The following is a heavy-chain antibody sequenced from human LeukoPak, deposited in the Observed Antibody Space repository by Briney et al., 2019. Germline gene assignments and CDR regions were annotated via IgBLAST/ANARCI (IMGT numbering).Heavy chain of an antibody. J-gene: IGHJ4*02. V-gene: IGHV3-48*03. CDR2: ISSSGSTI. D-gene: IGHD3-9*01. Sequence: PGGSLRLSCAASGFTFSSYEMNWVRQAPRKGLEWVSYISSSGSTIYYADSVKGRFTISRDNAKNSLYLQMNSLRAEDTAVYYCARALRYFDWLSPWTFDYWGQGTLVTVSS. CDR1: GFTFSSYE. CDR3: ARALRYFDWLSPWTFDY.